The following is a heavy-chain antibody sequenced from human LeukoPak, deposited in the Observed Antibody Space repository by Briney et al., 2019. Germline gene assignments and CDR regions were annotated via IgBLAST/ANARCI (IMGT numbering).Heavy chain of an antibody. CDR2: IYTSGST. J-gene: IGHJ4*02. D-gene: IGHD5-24*01. CDR1: GGSISSYY. V-gene: IGHV4-4*07. Sequence: SETLSLTCTVSGGSISSYYWSWIRQPAGKGLEWIGRIYTSGSTNYNPSLKSRVTISVDTSKNQFSLRLSSVTAADTAVYYCARHRRDGYKYYFDYWGQGTLVTVSS. CDR3: ARHRRDGYKYYFDY.